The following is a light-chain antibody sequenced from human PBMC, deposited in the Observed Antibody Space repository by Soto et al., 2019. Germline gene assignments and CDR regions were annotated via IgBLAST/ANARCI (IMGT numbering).Light chain of an antibody. CDR1: QSLLHINGYYY. V-gene: IGKV2-28*01. CDR2: LGS. J-gene: IGKJ2*01. Sequence: EIVMTQSPLSLPVTPGEPASISCRSSQSLLHINGYYYLDWYLQKPGQSPQLLIYLGSNRASGVPDRFSGSGSGTDYTLKISRVEAEDVGVYYCMQGLQSPLYTFGQGTKLEIK. CDR3: MQGLQSPLYT.